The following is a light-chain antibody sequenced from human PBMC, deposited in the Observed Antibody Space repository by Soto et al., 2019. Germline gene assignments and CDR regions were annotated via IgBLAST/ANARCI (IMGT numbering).Light chain of an antibody. CDR1: QSVSSN. V-gene: IGKV3-15*01. CDR3: QQYNNWPWLT. J-gene: IGKJ4*01. CDR2: VAS. Sequence: EIVMTQSPATLSVSPGERATLSCRASQSVSSNLAWYQQKPGQAPRLLIYVASTRATGIPARFSGSGSGTEFTLTISSLQSEDVAVYYCQQYNNWPWLTFGGGTKVEIK.